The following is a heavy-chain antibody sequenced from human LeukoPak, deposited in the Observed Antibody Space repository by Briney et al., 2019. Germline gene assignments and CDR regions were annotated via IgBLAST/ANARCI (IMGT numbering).Heavy chain of an antibody. CDR2: IYYSGST. J-gene: IGHJ4*02. CDR3: ARLGLFYGGNSGALGY. V-gene: IGHV4-39*07. Sequence: PSETLSLTCTVSGGSISSSSYYWGWIRQPPGKGLEWIGSIYYSGSTNYNPSLKSRVTISVDTSKNQFSLKLSSVTAADTAVYYCARLGLFYGGNSGALGYWGQGTLVTVSS. CDR1: GGSISSSSYY. D-gene: IGHD4-23*01.